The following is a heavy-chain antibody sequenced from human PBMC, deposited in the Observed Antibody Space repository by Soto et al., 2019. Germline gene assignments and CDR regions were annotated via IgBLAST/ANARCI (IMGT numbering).Heavy chain of an antibody. CDR1: GYTFTGYY. CDR3: ARGHPVTYYDFWSGSDYYYGMDV. V-gene: IGHV1-2*02. D-gene: IGHD3-3*01. Sequence: ASVKVSCKASGYTFTGYYMHWVRQAPGQGLEWMRWINPNSGCTNYAQKFQGRVTMTRDTSISTAYMELSRLRSDDTALYYCARGHPVTYYDFWSGSDYYYGMDVWGQGTTVTVSS. J-gene: IGHJ6*02. CDR2: INPNSGCT.